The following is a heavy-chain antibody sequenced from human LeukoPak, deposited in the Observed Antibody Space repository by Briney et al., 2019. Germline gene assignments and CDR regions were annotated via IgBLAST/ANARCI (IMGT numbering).Heavy chain of an antibody. CDR1: GGTFSSYA. D-gene: IGHD3-22*01. V-gene: IGHV1-69*13. CDR3: TRTTYYYDSSGYSHFDY. J-gene: IGHJ4*02. CDR2: IIPIFGTA. Sequence: ASVKVSCKASGGTFSSYAISWVRQAPGQGLKWMGGIIPIFGTANYAQKFQGRVTITADESTSTAYMELSSLRSEDTAVYYCTRTTYYYDSSGYSHFDYWGQGTLVTVSS.